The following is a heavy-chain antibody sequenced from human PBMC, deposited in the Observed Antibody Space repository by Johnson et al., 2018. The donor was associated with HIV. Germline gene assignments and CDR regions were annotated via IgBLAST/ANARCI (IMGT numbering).Heavy chain of an antibody. V-gene: IGHV3-64*01. D-gene: IGHD3-22*01. J-gene: IGHJ3*02. CDR2: ISNNGGST. CDR3: ARRFYDSSGWSSDVYDI. CDR1: GFTFSTYA. Sequence: VQLVESGGGLVQPGGSLRLSCAASGFTFSTYAIHWVRQAPGKVLEYVSAISNNGGSTYYANSVKGRFTISRDNSKNTLYLQMGSLRAEDMAVYYCARRFYDSSGWSSDVYDIWGQGTMVTVSA.